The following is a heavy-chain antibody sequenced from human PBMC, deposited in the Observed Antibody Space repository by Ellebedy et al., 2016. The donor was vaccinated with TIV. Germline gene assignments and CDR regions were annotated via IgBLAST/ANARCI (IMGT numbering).Heavy chain of an antibody. CDR3: ASQYPYADYPHRTDY. CDR1: GGSVTSSRYH. V-gene: IGHV3-66*04. CDR2: MFIAGSA. J-gene: IGHJ4*02. Sequence: PSETLSLTCTVSGGSVTSSRYHWGWVRQAPGKGLEWVSVMFIAGSAYYADSVKCRFTVSRDNSKNTLYLQMNSLRAEDTALYYCASQYPYADYPHRTDYWGQGTLVTVSS. D-gene: IGHD4-17*01.